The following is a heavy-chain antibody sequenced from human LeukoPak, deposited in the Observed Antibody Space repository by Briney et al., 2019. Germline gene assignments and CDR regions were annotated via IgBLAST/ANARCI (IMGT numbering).Heavy chain of an antibody. V-gene: IGHV4-38-2*01. D-gene: IGHD6-19*01. CDR2: IYNTGST. CDR3: ARNTSAWSPLGETQSAPHCFDS. Sequence: SETLSLTCGVSGNFISRGYYWAWILQPPGKGLEWIGSIYNTGSTYYNPSLKSRVTMSIDTSKNQFSLKLSSVAAADTAVYYCARNTSAWSPLGETQSAPHCFDSWGQGTLVTVSS. CDR1: GNFISRGYY. J-gene: IGHJ4*02.